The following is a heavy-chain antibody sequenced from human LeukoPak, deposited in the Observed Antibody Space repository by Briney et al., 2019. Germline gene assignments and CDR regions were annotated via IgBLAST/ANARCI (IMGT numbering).Heavy chain of an antibody. Sequence: PGGSLRLSCAASGFTFSSYAMSWVRQAPGKGLEWVSAISGSGGSTYYADSVKGRFTISRDNSKNTLYPQMNSLRAEDTAVYYCAKDGVHAKTGDYYWYFDLWGRGTLVTVSS. J-gene: IGHJ2*01. V-gene: IGHV3-23*01. CDR3: AKDGVHAKTGDYYWYFDL. D-gene: IGHD4-17*01. CDR1: GFTFSSYA. CDR2: ISGSGGST.